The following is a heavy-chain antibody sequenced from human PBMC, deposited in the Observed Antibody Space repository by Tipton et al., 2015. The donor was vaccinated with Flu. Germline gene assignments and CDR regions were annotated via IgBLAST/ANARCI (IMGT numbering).Heavy chain of an antibody. D-gene: IGHD2-8*01. V-gene: IGHV1-18*01. CDR3: ARTEPDCKKGVCYDY. CDR1: GYTFANYG. CDR2: ISAYNGDT. J-gene: IGHJ4*02. Sequence: QVQLVQSGAEVKKPGASMKVSCKASGYTFANYGISWVRQAPGQGLEWMGWISAYNGDTHYAQKFQGRVTVTTDTPTRTAYMEVRSLRSDDTAVYYCARTEPDCKKGVCYDYWGQGTLVAVSS.